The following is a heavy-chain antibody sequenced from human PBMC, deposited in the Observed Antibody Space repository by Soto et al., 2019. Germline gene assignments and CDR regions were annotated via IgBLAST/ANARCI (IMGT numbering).Heavy chain of an antibody. CDR3: ARVLSGAFDY. V-gene: IGHV3-7*01. Sequence: EVQLVESGGGLVQPGGSLRLSCAASGFTFSSYWMSWVRQAPGKGLEWVANIKQEGSEKYYVDSVKGRITISRDNSKNSRYLQMNSLRAEDTAVYYCARVLSGAFDYWCQGTLVTVSS. J-gene: IGHJ4*02. CDR1: GFTFSSYW. CDR2: IKQEGSEK. D-gene: IGHD1-26*01.